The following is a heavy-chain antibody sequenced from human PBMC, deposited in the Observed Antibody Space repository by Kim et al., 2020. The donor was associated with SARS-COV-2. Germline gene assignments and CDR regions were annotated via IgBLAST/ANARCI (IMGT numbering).Heavy chain of an antibody. V-gene: IGHV4-39*01. CDR3: ASPLVGATDGAFDI. D-gene: IGHD1-26*01. Sequence: NPSLKSRVTLSVDTSKNQFSLKLSSVTAADTAVYYCASPLVGATDGAFDIWGQGTMVTVSS. J-gene: IGHJ3*02.